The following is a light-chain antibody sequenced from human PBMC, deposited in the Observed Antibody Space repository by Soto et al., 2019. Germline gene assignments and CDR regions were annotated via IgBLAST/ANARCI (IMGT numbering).Light chain of an antibody. V-gene: IGKV3-20*01. CDR1: QSVSSSF. J-gene: IGKJ5*01. CDR3: QQYGSSPIT. CDR2: GAS. Sequence: EIVLTQSPGTLSLSPGERATLSCRASQSVSSSFLAWYQQKPGQSPRLLMYGASSRATGIPDRFSGSGSGTDFTLTISRLEPEDFAVYYCQQYGSSPITFGQGTRLEIK.